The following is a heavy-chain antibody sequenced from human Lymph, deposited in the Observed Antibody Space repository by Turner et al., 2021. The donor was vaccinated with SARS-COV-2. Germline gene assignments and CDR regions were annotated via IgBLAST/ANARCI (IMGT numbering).Heavy chain of an antibody. CDR2: IRASGGST. J-gene: IGHJ4*02. D-gene: IGHD1-1*01. CDR3: AKDPNWYVLSAVDY. V-gene: IGHV3-23*01. CDR1: GFSFSNYA. Sequence: EVQLLESGGGLVQPGGSLRLSCPASGFSFSNYAMSWVRQAPGKGLGLVSAIRASGGSTYNADSVKGRFTISRDNSKNTLYLQMNSLRAEDTAVYYCAKDPNWYVLSAVDYWGQGTLVTVSS.